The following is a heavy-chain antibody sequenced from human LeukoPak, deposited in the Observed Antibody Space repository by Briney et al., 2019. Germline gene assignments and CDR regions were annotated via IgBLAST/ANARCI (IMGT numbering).Heavy chain of an antibody. CDR2: IYYSGST. V-gene: IGHV4-59*08. CDR3: ATSYSGSQTFGY. Sequence: SSETLSLTCTVSGGSISSYYWSWIRQPPGKGLEWIGYIYYSGSTNYNPSLKSRVTISVDTSKNQFSLKLSSVTAADTAVYYCATSYSGSQTFGYWGQGTLVTVSS. J-gene: IGHJ4*02. D-gene: IGHD1-26*01. CDR1: GGSISSYY.